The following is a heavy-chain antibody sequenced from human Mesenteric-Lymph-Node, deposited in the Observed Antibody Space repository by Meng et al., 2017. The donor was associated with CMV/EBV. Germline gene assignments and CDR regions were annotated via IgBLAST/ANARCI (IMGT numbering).Heavy chain of an antibody. CDR1: GFTFSSYG. Sequence: GESLKISCAASGFTFSSYGMHWVRQAPGKGLEWVAFIRFDGTNKYYADSVKGRFTISRDNSKNTLYLLMNSLRAEDTAVYYCAKDPSTVTRWRGYYYGMDVWGQGTTVTVSS. CDR2: IRFDGTNK. D-gene: IGHD4-17*01. V-gene: IGHV3-30*02. J-gene: IGHJ6*02. CDR3: AKDPSTVTRWRGYYYGMDV.